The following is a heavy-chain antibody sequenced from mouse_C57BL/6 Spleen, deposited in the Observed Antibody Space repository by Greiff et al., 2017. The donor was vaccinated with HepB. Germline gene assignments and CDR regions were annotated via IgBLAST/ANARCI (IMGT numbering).Heavy chain of an antibody. Sequence: EVQLQESGGGLVKPGGSLKLSCAASGFTFSDYGMHWVRQAPEKGLEWVAYISSGSSTIYYADTVKGRFTISRDNAKNTLFLQMTSLRSEDTAMYYCARHSNYYGFDYWGQGTTLTVSS. CDR3: ARHSNYYGFDY. CDR2: ISSGSSTI. V-gene: IGHV5-17*01. J-gene: IGHJ2*01. CDR1: GFTFSDYG. D-gene: IGHD2-5*01.